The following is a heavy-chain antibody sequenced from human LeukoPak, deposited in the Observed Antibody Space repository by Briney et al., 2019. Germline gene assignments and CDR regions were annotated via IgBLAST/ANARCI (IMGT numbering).Heavy chain of an antibody. J-gene: IGHJ6*04. CDR3: ARMTYDPHGVDV. V-gene: IGHV4-61*08. Sequence: SETLSPTCTVSGGSISSGGYYWSWIRQPRGKGLEWIGYIDNSGSTNYNPSLKSRVTISVDKSKNQFSLKLSSVTAADTAVYYCARMTYDPHGVDVWGKGTTVTVSS. D-gene: IGHD5-12*01. CDR1: GGSISSGGYY. CDR2: IDNSGST.